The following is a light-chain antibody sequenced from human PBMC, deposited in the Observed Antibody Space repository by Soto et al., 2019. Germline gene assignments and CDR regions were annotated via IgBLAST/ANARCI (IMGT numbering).Light chain of an antibody. J-gene: IGKJ4*01. Sequence: ELVLTQSPTTLSLATGERASLSGSASQSVDNYLAWYQHKPGQAPRLLIYDASNRANGSTARFSAGGSGTYFALTISRLEPVDVAVYYCQQRSGWPPGGTLGGGTKV. CDR1: QSVDNY. CDR3: QQRSGWPPGGT. CDR2: DAS. V-gene: IGKV3-11*01.